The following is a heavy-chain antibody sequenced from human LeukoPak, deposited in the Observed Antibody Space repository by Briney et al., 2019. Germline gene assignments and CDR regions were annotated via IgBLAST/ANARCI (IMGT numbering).Heavy chain of an antibody. Sequence: GSLRLSCATSGFSFSSKFLNWVRQPPGKALEWIGNIFYSGSTYYSPSLKSRVTISLDTSRNQFSLKLNSVTAADTAVYYCAKSNGYGLIDIWGQGTMVTVSS. J-gene: IGHJ3*02. CDR1: GFSFSSKF. D-gene: IGHD3-22*01. CDR2: IFYSGST. CDR3: AKSNGYGLIDI. V-gene: IGHV4-59*12.